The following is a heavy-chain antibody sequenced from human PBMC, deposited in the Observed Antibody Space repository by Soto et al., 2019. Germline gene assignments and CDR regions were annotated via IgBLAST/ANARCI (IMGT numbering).Heavy chain of an antibody. CDR2: ISWDDDK. CDR3: AYLPCSGGSCYWFSYSGMDV. J-gene: IGHJ6*01. D-gene: IGHD2-15*01. Sequence: QITLKESGPTLVKPTQTLTLTCTFSGFSLSTSGVGVAWIRQPPGKALEWLALISWDDDKRYRPSLETRLTITKDTSKNPVVRTMTNMDPVDTATYYCAYLPCSGGSCYWFSYSGMDVWGQGTTVTVSS. V-gene: IGHV2-5*02. CDR1: GFSLSTSGVG.